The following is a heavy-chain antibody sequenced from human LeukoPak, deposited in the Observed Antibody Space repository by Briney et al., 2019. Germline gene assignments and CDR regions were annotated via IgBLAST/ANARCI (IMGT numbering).Heavy chain of an antibody. J-gene: IGHJ4*02. V-gene: IGHV4-39*01. CDR1: GGSIYSRSYY. Sequence: SETLSLTCTVSGGSIYSRSYYWGWVRQPPGRGLEWIGSMYYKGETYLNPSLKSRVTISHTSKNQFSLKLKSVTATDTAVYYCASQERAMDYWGQGTLVTVSS. D-gene: IGHD5-24*01. CDR3: ASQERAMDY. CDR2: MYYKGET.